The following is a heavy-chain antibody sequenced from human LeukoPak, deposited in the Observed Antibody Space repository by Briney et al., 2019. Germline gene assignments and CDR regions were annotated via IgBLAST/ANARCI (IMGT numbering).Heavy chain of an antibody. CDR2: INPNSGGT. D-gene: IGHD5-24*01. J-gene: IGHJ4*02. CDR3: ARDIQDGDGHPFDY. CDR1: GYTFTGYY. Sequence: ASVTVSCKASGYTFTGYYMHWVRQAPGQGLEWMGWINPNSGGTNYAQKFQGRVTMTTDTSTNTAYMDLRSLRSDDTAVYYCARDIQDGDGHPFDYWGQGTLVTVSS. V-gene: IGHV1-2*02.